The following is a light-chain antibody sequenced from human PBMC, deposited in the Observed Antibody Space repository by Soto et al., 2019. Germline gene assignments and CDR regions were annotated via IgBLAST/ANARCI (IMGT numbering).Light chain of an antibody. CDR3: TSYTSDSPYV. CDR1: STDVGRYNY. CDR2: DVS. Sequence: QSALTQPASVSGSPGQSITISCTGTSTDVGRYNYVSWYQQHPGKAPKLMVYDVSNRPSWVSNRFSGSKSGITASLTISGLQAEDEADYYCTSYTSDSPYVFGTGTKVTVL. V-gene: IGLV2-14*01. J-gene: IGLJ1*01.